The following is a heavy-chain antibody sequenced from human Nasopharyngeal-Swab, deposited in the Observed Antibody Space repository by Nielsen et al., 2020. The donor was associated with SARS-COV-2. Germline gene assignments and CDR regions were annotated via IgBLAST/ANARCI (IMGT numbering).Heavy chain of an antibody. D-gene: IGHD2-15*01. CDR1: GFTFRNYA. CDR3: AKDSDSSGDGAVNDY. CDR2: ISASGGST. V-gene: IGHV3-23*01. J-gene: IGHJ4*02. Sequence: GGSLRLSCAASGFTFRNYAMSWVRQAPRKGLEWVSGISASGGSTYYADSVKGRFTISRDNSKNTLYLQMNSLRAVVTAVYYCAKDSDSSGDGAVNDYWGQGTMVTVSS.